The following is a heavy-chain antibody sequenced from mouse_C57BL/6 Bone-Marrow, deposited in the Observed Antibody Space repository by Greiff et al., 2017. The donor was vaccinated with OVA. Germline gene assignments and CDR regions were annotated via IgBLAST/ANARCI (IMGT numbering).Heavy chain of an antibody. CDR2: ISAGGSYT. V-gene: IGHV5-4*01. D-gene: IGHD1-1*01. CDR3: TRDRTTVLATRFDD. J-gene: IGHJ2*01. CDR1: GFTFSSYA. Sequence: EVMLVESGGGLVKPGGSLKLSCAASGFTFSSYAMSWVRQTPEKRLEWVATISAGGSYTYYPANVKGRFTISRDNAKKNLYLQMSHLKSEDTAMYYCTRDRTTVLATRFDDRGQGITLTVAS.